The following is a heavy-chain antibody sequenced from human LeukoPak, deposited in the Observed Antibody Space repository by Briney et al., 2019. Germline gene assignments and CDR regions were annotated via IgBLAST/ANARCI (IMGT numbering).Heavy chain of an antibody. J-gene: IGHJ4*02. D-gene: IGHD2-15*01. CDR3: ARDCSGGSCYSDY. V-gene: IGHV1-2*02. CDR1: GYTFTDYY. CDR2: INPNSGGT. Sequence: ASVKVSCKASGYTFTDYYMHWVRQAPGQGLEWMGWINPNSGGTNYAQKFQGRVTMTRDTSISTAYMELSRLRSDDTAVYYCARDCSGGSCYSDYWGQGTLVTVSS.